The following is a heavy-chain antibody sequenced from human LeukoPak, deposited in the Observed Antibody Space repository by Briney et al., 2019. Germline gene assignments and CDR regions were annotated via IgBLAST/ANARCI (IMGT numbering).Heavy chain of an antibody. D-gene: IGHD1-1*01. Sequence: GGSLRLSCAACGFSFSRYSMHWVRQAPRKGGEWISYISTTSRTIHDADSVKGRFTISRDNAKNSLYLQMKSLRAEDTAVYYCARAVHADSFDYWGQGTLVTVSS. CDR3: ARAVHADSFDY. V-gene: IGHV3-48*01. CDR1: GFSFSRYS. J-gene: IGHJ4*02. CDR2: ISTTSRTI.